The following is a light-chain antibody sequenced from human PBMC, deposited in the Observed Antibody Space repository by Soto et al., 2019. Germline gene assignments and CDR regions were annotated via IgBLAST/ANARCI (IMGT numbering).Light chain of an antibody. V-gene: IGLV2-14*01. CDR1: SSDIGFYNY. J-gene: IGLJ2*01. Sequence: QSALTQPASVSGSPGQSITISCTGTSSDIGFYNYVSWYQHLPGKAPRLMIYEVSNRPSGVSDHFSGSKSGNTASLTISGLQAEDEADYYCSSYSSGNTIVVFGGGTKLTVL. CDR2: EVS. CDR3: SSYSSGNTIVV.